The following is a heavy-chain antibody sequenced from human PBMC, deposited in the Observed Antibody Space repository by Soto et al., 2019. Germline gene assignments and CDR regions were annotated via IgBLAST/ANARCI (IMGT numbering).Heavy chain of an antibody. CDR3: XXXXXXXXXXXXXDV. Sequence: QVQLVQSGAEVKKPGASVKVSCKASGYTFTSYGISWVXXXXGQGLEWMGWISAYNGNTNYAQKLQGRVTMTTDTXXXXXXXXXXXXXXXXXXXXXXXXXXXXXXXXXXXDVXGXGTTVTVSS. V-gene: IGHV1-18*01. J-gene: IGHJ6*02. CDR1: GYTFTSYG. CDR2: ISAYNGNT.